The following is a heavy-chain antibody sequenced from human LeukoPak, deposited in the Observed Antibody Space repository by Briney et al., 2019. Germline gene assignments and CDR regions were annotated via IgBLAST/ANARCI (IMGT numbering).Heavy chain of an antibody. Sequence: GGSLRLSCAASGFTFSSYEMNWVRQAPGKGLEWVSYISSSGSTIYYADSVKGRFTISRDNAKNSLYLQMNSLRAEDTAVYYFARLHYYDREGDYCGQGTLVTVSS. J-gene: IGHJ4*02. CDR3: ARLHYYDREGDY. V-gene: IGHV3-48*03. CDR2: ISSSGSTI. CDR1: GFTFSSYE. D-gene: IGHD3-22*01.